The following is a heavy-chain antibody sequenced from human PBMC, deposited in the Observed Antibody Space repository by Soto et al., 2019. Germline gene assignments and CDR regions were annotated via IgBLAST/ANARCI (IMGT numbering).Heavy chain of an antibody. Sequence: GGSLRLSCAASGFTFGTFLMSWVRQSPGEGLQWVSSISGSGGVTSYADSVKGRFTISRDNSKNTVYLQMNSLRAEDSTVYYCARDNYYAGSGRPSYWGQGTLVTV. J-gene: IGHJ4*02. CDR2: ISGSGGVT. V-gene: IGHV3-23*01. CDR1: GFTFGTFL. CDR3: ARDNYYAGSGRPSY. D-gene: IGHD3-10*01.